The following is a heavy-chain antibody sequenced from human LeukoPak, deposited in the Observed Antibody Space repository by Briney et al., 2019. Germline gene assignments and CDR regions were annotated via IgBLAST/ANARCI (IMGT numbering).Heavy chain of an antibody. CDR2: IYYSGST. CDR3: ARDIGFGELSKP. V-gene: IGHV4-59*02. J-gene: IGHJ4*02. Sequence: SETLSLTCTVSGDSVTSYYWSWIRQPPGKGLEWIGYIYYSGSTNYNPSLKSRVTISVDTSKNQFSLKLSSVTAADTAVYYCARDIGFGELSKPWGQGTLVTVSS. CDR1: GDSVTSYY. D-gene: IGHD3-10*01.